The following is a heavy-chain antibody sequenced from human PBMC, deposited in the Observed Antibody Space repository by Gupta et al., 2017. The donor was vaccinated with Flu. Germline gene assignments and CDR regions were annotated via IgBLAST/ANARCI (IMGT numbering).Heavy chain of an antibody. CDR1: GITFSGYR. D-gene: IGHD1-20*01. J-gene: IGHJ6*02. V-gene: IGHV3-21*01. CDR3: ATLSGNFHGVDV. CDR2: ISSSSSFL. Sequence: DVQLVESGGGLDRPGGSLRLPCAASGITFSGYRMNWVRQAPGKGLEWVSAISSSSSFLYYADSVKGRFTISRDNAKNSLYLQMNSLRVEDTAVYYCATLSGNFHGVDVWGQGTMVTVSS.